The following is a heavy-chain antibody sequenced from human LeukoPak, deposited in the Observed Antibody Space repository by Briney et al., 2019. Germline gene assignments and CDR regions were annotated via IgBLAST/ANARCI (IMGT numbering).Heavy chain of an antibody. CDR1: GFTFSNAW. CDR3: TTTQVVTIFGVVTFDP. V-gene: IGHV3-15*01. CDR2: IKRKTDGGTT. Sequence: GSLRLSCAASGFTFSNAWMTWVRQAPGKGLKWVGRIKRKTDGGTTDYAAPVKGRFTISRDDSKNTLYLQMNSLKTEDTAVYYCTTTQVVTIFGVVTFDPWGQGTLVTVSS. J-gene: IGHJ5*02. D-gene: IGHD3-3*01.